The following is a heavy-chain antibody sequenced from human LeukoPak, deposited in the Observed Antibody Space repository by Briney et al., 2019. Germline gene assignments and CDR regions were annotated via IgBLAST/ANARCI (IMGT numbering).Heavy chain of an antibody. V-gene: IGHV1-3*01. D-gene: IGHD4-17*01. Sequence: ASVKVSCKASGYTFTSYAMHWVRQAPGQRLEWMGWINAGNGNTKYSQKFQGRVTITRDTSASTAYMELSSLRSDDTAVYYCARDFLDYGDYESLDYWGQGTLVTVSS. CDR1: GYTFTSYA. CDR2: INAGNGNT. J-gene: IGHJ4*02. CDR3: ARDFLDYGDYESLDY.